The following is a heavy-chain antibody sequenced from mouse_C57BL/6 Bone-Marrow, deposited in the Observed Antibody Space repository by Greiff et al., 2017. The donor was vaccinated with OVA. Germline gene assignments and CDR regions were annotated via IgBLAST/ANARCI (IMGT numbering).Heavy chain of an antibody. J-gene: IGHJ3*01. D-gene: IGHD1-1*01. Sequence: QVQLQQPGAELVKPGASVKMSCKASGYTFTSYWITWVKQRPGQGLEWIGDIYPGSGSTNYNEKFKSKATLTVDTSSSTAYMQLSSLTSEDSAVYYCAREGITTVVPFAYWGQGTLVTVSA. V-gene: IGHV1-55*01. CDR2: IYPGSGST. CDR3: AREGITTVVPFAY. CDR1: GYTFTSYW.